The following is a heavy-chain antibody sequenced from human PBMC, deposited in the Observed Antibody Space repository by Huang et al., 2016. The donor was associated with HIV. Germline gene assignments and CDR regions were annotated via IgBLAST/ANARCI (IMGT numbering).Heavy chain of an antibody. CDR1: GYTFTDSN. V-gene: IGHV1-2*02. CDR2: INPKRGGT. Sequence: QVQLVQSGAEVKNPGASVRVSCKASGYTFTDSNIHWVRQAPGQGREGMGWINPKRGGTIYAQRLQGRITMTRDTTISTVHMDLRRFQSDDTAVYFCARDWSFGSSTSPADWGQEPWSPSPQ. D-gene: IGHD3-10*01. J-gene: IGHJ4*01. CDR3: ARDWSFGSSTSPAD.